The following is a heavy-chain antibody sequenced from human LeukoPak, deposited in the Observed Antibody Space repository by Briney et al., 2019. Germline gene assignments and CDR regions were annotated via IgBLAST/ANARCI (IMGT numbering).Heavy chain of an antibody. V-gene: IGHV3-7*01. D-gene: IGHD5-24*01. J-gene: IGHJ4*02. CDR2: IKKDGSEK. Sequence: GGSLRLSCAASGFNFGTHWMTWVRQAPGKGLECVAIIKKDGSEKYHVDSVKGRFTISRDNAKNSLYLQMNSLRAEDTAVYYCGTGWAVDFWGQGTLVTVSS. CDR1: GFNFGTHW. CDR3: GTGWAVDF.